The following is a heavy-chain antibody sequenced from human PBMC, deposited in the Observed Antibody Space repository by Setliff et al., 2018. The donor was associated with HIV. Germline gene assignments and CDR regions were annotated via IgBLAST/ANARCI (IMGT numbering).Heavy chain of an antibody. CDR3: ARDESFSYYYYGMDV. J-gene: IGHJ6*02. Sequence: PGGSLRLSCAASGFTFSSYAMHWVRQAPGKGLEWVAVISYDGSNKYYADSVKGRFTISRDNAKNSLYLQMNSLRAEDTAVYYCARDESFSYYYYGMDVWGQGTTVTVSS. CDR1: GFTFSSYA. CDR2: ISYDGSNK. V-gene: IGHV3-30-3*01.